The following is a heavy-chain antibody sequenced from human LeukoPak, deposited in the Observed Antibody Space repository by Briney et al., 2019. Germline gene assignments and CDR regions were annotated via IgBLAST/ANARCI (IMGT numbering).Heavy chain of an antibody. CDR3: ANIPTY. J-gene: IGHJ4*02. Sequence: GRSLRLSCAASGFTFSSYGMHWVRQAPGKGLEWVAVISYDGSNKYYADSVKGRFTISRDNSKNTLYLQMNSLRAEDTAVYYCANIPTYWGQGTLVTVSS. CDR2: ISYDGSNK. V-gene: IGHV3-30*18. D-gene: IGHD2-21*01. CDR1: GFTFSSYG.